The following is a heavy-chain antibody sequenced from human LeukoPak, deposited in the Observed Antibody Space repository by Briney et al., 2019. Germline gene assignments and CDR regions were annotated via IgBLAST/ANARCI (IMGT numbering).Heavy chain of an antibody. Sequence: GGSLRLSCVASGFTFSSFEMNWVRQAPGKRLECVSYISSSGSTIYYADSVRGRFTISRDNAKNSLYLQMNSLRAEDTAVYYCARGAAGGSGGIDYWGQGTLVTVSS. V-gene: IGHV3-48*03. CDR1: GFTFSSFE. J-gene: IGHJ4*02. CDR2: ISSSGSTI. D-gene: IGHD6-13*01. CDR3: ARGAAGGSGGIDY.